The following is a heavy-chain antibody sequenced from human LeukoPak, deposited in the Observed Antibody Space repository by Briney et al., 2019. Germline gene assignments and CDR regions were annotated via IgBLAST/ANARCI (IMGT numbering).Heavy chain of an antibody. V-gene: IGHV4-59*02. D-gene: IGHD3-10*01. CDR2: GHHSERS. Sequence: SETLSLTCSVSGDSVSSTYWSWVRQPPGKGLEWIAYGHHSERSNYNPSLKSRVAISVDTSKNQFSLKLSSVTAADTAVYYCARSRVVRYYYYGMDVWGQGTTVTVSS. CDR3: ARSRVVRYYYYGMDV. J-gene: IGHJ6*02. CDR1: GDSVSSTY.